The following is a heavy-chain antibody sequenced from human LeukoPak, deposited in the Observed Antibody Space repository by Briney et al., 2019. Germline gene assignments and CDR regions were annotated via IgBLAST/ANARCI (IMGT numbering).Heavy chain of an antibody. D-gene: IGHD3-10*01. J-gene: IGHJ5*02. CDR1: GGSISISSSNW. CDR3: ASAGGP. V-gene: IGHV4-4*02. Sequence: SETLSLTCAVSGGSISISSSNWWSWVRQPPGKGLEWIGEIFHSGSTNYNPSLKSRVTISVDKSKNQFSLRLSSVTAADTAVYYCASAGGPWGQGTLVTVSS. CDR2: IFHSGST.